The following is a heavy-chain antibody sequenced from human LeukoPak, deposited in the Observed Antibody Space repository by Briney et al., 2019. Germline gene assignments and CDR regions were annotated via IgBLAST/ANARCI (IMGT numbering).Heavy chain of an antibody. D-gene: IGHD1-26*01. CDR2: INWNGGST. CDR1: GFTFDDYG. Sequence: PGGSLRLSXAASGFTFDDYGMSWVRQAPGKGLEWVSGINWNGGSTCYADSVKGRFTISRDNAKNSLYLQMNSLRAEDTAVYYCAKDGARHLKIVGATHFDYWGQGTLVTVSS. CDR3: AKDGARHLKIVGATHFDY. J-gene: IGHJ4*02. V-gene: IGHV3-20*04.